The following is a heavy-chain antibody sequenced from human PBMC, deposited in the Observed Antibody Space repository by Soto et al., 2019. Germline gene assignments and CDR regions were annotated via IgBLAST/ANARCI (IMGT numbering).Heavy chain of an antibody. D-gene: IGHD3-3*01. J-gene: IGHJ6*02. CDR3: AKGPTVFGAVISFDYYYGMYV. Sequence: QPGGSLRLSCTASGFTFSSSAMSWVRQAPGRGLEWVSGISGSGAGTYYADSVKGRFTISRDNSKNTLYLQMSGLRAEDAAVYYCAKGPTVFGAVISFDYYYGMYVWGQGTLVTVSS. CDR1: GFTFSSSA. V-gene: IGHV3-23*01. CDR2: ISGSGAGT.